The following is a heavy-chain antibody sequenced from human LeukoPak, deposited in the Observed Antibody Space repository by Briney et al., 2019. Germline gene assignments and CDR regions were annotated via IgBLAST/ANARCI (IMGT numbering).Heavy chain of an antibody. D-gene: IGHD3-3*01. CDR3: ARALAPERFLEWLLWTPHRGYYYGMDV. J-gene: IGHJ6*02. CDR1: GYTFTSYD. V-gene: IGHV1-8*01. Sequence: GASVKVSCKASGYTFTSYDINWVRQAPGQGLEWMGWMNPNSGNTGYAQKFQGRVTMTRNTSISTAYMELSSLRSEDTAVYYCARALAPERFLEWLLWTPHRGYYYGMDVWGQGTTVTVSS. CDR2: MNPNSGNT.